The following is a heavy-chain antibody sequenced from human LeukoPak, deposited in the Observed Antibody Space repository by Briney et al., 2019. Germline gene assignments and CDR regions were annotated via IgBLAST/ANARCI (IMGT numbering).Heavy chain of an antibody. J-gene: IGHJ3*02. V-gene: IGHV4-61*08. CDR2: MYYSGST. CDR1: GGSIRSGDYY. Sequence: SETLSLTCTVSGGSIRSGDYYWSWIRQPPGKGLEWIGYMYYSGSTDYNPSLKGRVTISIDTSKNQFSLKLSSVTAADTAVYYCARHQWVPAFDIWGQGTMVTVSS. D-gene: IGHD1-26*01. CDR3: ARHQWVPAFDI.